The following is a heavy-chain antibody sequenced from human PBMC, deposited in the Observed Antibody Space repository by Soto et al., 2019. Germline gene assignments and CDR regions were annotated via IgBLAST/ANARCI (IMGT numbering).Heavy chain of an antibody. CDR2: IIPIFGTA. Sequence: QVQLVQSGAEVKKPGSSVKVSCKASGGTFSSYAISWVRQAPGQGLEWMGGIIPIFGTANYAQKFQGRVTITADESTSTAYMKLSSLRSEDTDVYYCARAPGLYYYDSSGYFGYWGQGTLVTVSS. CDR3: ARAPGLYYYDSSGYFGY. CDR1: GGTFSSYA. V-gene: IGHV1-69*01. J-gene: IGHJ4*02. D-gene: IGHD3-22*01.